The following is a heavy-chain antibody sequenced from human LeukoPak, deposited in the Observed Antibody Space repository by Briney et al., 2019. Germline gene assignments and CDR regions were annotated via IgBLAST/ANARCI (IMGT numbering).Heavy chain of an antibody. CDR2: IIYSGGAT. CDR1: GFTFSRSA. CDR3: AKDGLYYDGSEHVYYFDS. J-gene: IGHJ4*02. D-gene: IGHD3-22*01. Sequence: LPGGPLRLSCAASGFTFSRSAMTWVRQGPGTGLEFVASIIYSGGATYYADSVKRRFTISRDNTKNKLYLQMNSLRAEDTALYYCAKDGLYYDGSEHVYYFDSWGQGTLVTVSS. V-gene: IGHV3-23*01.